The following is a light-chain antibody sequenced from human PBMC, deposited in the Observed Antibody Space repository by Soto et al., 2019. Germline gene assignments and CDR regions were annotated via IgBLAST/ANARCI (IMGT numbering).Light chain of an antibody. CDR3: QQYNSYVT. V-gene: IGKV1-5*01. J-gene: IGKJ2*01. CDR1: QSIDSS. CDR2: DAS. Sequence: DIQMTQSPSTLSASVGDRVTITCRASQSIDSSLAWYQQKPRKGPKLLIYDASTLESGVPSRFSGSGLGTEFALTISSLQPDDFATFYCQQYNSYVTFGQGTKLEI.